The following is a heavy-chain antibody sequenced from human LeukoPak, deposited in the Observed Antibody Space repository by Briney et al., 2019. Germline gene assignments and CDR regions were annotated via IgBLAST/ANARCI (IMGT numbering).Heavy chain of an antibody. CDR2: IYYSGIT. J-gene: IGHJ4*02. V-gene: IGHV4-39*07. CDR1: GGSISSSTYY. CDR3: ARDRGDYSGLFDY. Sequence: SETLSLTCTVSGGSISSSTYYWGWIRQPPGKGLEWIGTIYYSGITYHNPSLKSRVTISVDTSKNQFSLKLSSVTAADTAVYYCARDRGDYSGLFDYWGQGTLVTVSS. D-gene: IGHD5-12*01.